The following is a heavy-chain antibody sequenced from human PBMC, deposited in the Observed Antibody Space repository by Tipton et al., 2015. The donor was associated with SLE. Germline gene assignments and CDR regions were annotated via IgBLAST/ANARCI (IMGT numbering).Heavy chain of an antibody. V-gene: IGHV3-30*02. CDR2: IRFDGSNK. D-gene: IGHD6-6*01. CDR3: AKEGGTSSYYYSGMDV. Sequence: SGFSFSSNGMHWVRQAPGKGLEWVAFIRFDGSNKYYADSVKGRFTSSRDNAKNTLYLQMNSLRPEDTAVYYCAKEGGTSSYYYSGMDVWGQGTTVTVSS. J-gene: IGHJ6*02. CDR1: GFSFSSNG.